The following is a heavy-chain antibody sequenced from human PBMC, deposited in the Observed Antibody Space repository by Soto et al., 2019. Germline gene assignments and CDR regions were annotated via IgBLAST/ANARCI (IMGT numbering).Heavy chain of an antibody. CDR3: AKVGSGYEYQLYYFDY. D-gene: IGHD5-12*01. V-gene: IGHV3-9*01. CDR1: GFTFDDYA. Sequence: GGSLRLSCAASGFTFDDYAMHWVRQAPGKGLEWVSGISWNSGSIGYADSVKGRFTISRDNAKNSLYLQMNSLRAEDTALYYCAKVGSGYEYQLYYFDYWGQGTLVTVSS. J-gene: IGHJ4*02. CDR2: ISWNSGSI.